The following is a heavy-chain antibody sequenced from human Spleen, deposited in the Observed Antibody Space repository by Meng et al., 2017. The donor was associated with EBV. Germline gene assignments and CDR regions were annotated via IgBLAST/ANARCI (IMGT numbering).Heavy chain of an antibody. CDR1: GGSISSSSSY. D-gene: IGHD2/OR15-2a*01. CDR2: IHYKGTN. CDR3: ARGNWALL. J-gene: IGHJ4*02. V-gene: IGHV4-39*07. Sequence: QLQPQGSGPGLVKPSETLSLNCTVSGGSISSSSSYWAWVRQPPGKGLEWIGAIHYKGTNFYNPSLKSRVTMSVDTSKNQFSLKMTSVTAADTAVYYCARGNWALLWGQGTLVTASS.